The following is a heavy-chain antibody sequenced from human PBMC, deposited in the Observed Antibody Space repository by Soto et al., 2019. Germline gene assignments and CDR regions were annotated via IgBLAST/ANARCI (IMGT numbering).Heavy chain of an antibody. J-gene: IGHJ3*02. CDR2: IGSSGSSI. CDR1: GFTFTSYE. D-gene: IGHD1-1*01. Sequence: LSLSCAASGFTFTSYEMNWVRQAPGKGLEWVSYIGSSGSSIYYADSVRGRFTTSRDNARNSLYLQMNSLTAEDTAVYYCARSQTTRGFDIWGQGTMVTVSS. CDR3: ARSQTTRGFDI. V-gene: IGHV3-48*03.